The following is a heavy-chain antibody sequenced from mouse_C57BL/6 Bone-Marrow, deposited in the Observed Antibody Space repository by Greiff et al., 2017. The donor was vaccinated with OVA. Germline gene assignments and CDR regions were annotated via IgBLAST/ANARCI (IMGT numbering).Heavy chain of an antibody. CDR1: GFNIKDDY. J-gene: IGHJ3*01. Sequence: EVHLVESGAELVRPGASVKLSCTASGFNIKDDYMHWVKQRPEQGLEWIGWIDPENGDTEYASKFQGKATITADTSSNTAYLQLSSLTSEDTAVYYCTTWAVTTAYWGQGTLVTVSA. D-gene: IGHD2-2*01. CDR3: TTWAVTTAY. CDR2: IDPENGDT. V-gene: IGHV14-4*01.